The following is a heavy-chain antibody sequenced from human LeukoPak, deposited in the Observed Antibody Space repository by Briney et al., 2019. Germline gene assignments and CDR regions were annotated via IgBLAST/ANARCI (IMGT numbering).Heavy chain of an antibody. CDR2: IYPGDSDT. D-gene: IGHD2-2*01. J-gene: IGHJ4*02. CDR3: ASSSTRTTLDY. Sequence: GESLKISCKGSGYRFTSYWIGWVRQLPGKGLEWMGIIYPGDSDTRYSPSFQGQVTISADKSISTAYLQWSSLKASDTAMYYCASSSTRTTLDYWGQGTLVTVSS. V-gene: IGHV5-51*01. CDR1: GYRFTSYW.